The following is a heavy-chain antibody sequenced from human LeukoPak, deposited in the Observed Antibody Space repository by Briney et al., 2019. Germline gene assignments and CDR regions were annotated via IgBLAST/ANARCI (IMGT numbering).Heavy chain of an antibody. CDR2: ISAGSGTV. V-gene: IGHV3-48*04. CDR1: GLSLSSNN. CDR3: TKDLGLRRMI. D-gene: IGHD1-14*01. J-gene: IGHJ2*01. Sequence: GGSLRLSCAASGLSLSSNNMHWVRQAPGGGLEWLPYISAGSGTVFSADSVKGRFSISRDNARESLFLQMNSLRVDDTAVYYCTKDLGLRRMIWGRGTLVIVSS.